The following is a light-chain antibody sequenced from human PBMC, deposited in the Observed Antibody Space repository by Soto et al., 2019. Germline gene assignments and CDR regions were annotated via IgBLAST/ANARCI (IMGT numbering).Light chain of an antibody. CDR2: EVS. CDR3: SSFASFAGSHVV. V-gene: IGLV2-8*01. CDR1: SSDVGGYNY. J-gene: IGLJ2*01. Sequence: QSALTQPPSASGSPGQSVTISCTGTSSDVGGYNYVSWYQQHPGKAPKLIIREVSKRPSGVPDRFSGSKSGNTASLTVSGLQAEDEAYYYCSSFASFAGSHVVFGGGTKLTVL.